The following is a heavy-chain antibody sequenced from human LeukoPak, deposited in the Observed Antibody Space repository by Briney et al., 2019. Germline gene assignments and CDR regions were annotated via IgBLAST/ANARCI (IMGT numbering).Heavy chain of an antibody. CDR1: GGSISSGSYY. CDR3: ARGGVWFDP. Sequence: SETLSLTCTVSGGSISSGSYYWSWIRQPAGKGLEWIGRIYTSGSTNYNPSLKSRVTISVDKSKNQFSLKLSSVTAADTAVYYCARGGVWFDPWGQGTLVTVSS. CDR2: IYTSGST. J-gene: IGHJ5*02. V-gene: IGHV4-61*02.